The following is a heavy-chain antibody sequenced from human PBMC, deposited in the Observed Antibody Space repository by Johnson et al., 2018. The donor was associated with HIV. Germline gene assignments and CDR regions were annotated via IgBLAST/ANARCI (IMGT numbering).Heavy chain of an antibody. V-gene: IGHV3-66*01. D-gene: IGHD5-12*01. CDR2: IYSGGST. J-gene: IGHJ3*02. CDR3: ARDRDSGYDYPGAFDI. CDR1: GFTSSDYA. Sequence: VQLVESGGGVVQPGRSLRLSCAASGFTSSDYAIHWVRQAPGKGLEWVSVIYSGGSTYYADSVQGRFTISRDNSKNTLYLQMNSLRAEDTAVYYCARDRDSGYDYPGAFDIWGQGTMVTVSS.